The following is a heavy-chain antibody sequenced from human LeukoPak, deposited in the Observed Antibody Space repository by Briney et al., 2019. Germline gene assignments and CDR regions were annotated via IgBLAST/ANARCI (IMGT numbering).Heavy chain of an antibody. CDR2: INPNSGGT. V-gene: IGHV1-2*02. Sequence: ASVKVSCKASGYTSTSYYMHWVRQAPGQGLEWMGWINPNSGGTNYAQKFQGRVTMTRDTSISTAYMELSRLRSDDTAVYYCARVSLGTTVVTPESSYYYYGMDVWGQGTTVTVSS. CDR3: ARVSLGTTVVTPESSYYYYGMDV. J-gene: IGHJ6*02. CDR1: GYTSTSYY. D-gene: IGHD4-23*01.